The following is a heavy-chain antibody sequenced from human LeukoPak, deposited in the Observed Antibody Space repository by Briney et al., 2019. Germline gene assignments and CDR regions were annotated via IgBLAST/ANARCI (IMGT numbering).Heavy chain of an antibody. CDR3: VAIVATIDY. D-gene: IGHD5-12*01. Sequence: SETLSLTCTVSGGSISSSSYYWGWIRQPRGKGLEWIGSIYYSGSTYYNPSLKSRVTISVDTSKNQFSLKLSSVTAADTAVYYCVAIVATIDYWGQGTLVTVSS. CDR1: GGSISSSSYY. CDR2: IYYSGST. J-gene: IGHJ4*02. V-gene: IGHV4-39*07.